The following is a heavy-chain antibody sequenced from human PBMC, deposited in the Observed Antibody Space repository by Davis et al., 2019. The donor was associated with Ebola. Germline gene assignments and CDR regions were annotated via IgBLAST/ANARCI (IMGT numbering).Heavy chain of an antibody. CDR2: IIPIFGTA. CDR1: GGTFSSYA. J-gene: IGHJ6*02. Sequence: AASVKVSCKASGGTFSSYAISWVRQAPGQGLEWMGGIIPIFGTANYAQKFQGRVTITADESTSTAYMELSGLRAEDTAVYYCARGEDEYSSSMGVWGQGTTVTVSS. CDR3: ARGEDEYSSSMGV. D-gene: IGHD6-6*01. V-gene: IGHV1-69*13.